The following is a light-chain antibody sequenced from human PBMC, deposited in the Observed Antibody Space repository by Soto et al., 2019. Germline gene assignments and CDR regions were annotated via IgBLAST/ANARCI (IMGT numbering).Light chain of an antibody. CDR3: QQYKNWPWT. Sequence: EIVMTQSPATLSVSPGERATLSCRTSQSVSSSLAWYQQKPGQAPSLLISGASTRATGIPARFSGSGSGTEFTLTISSLQSEDCAVYYCQQYKNWPWTFGQGTKVEIK. J-gene: IGKJ1*01. CDR2: GAS. V-gene: IGKV3-15*01. CDR1: QSVSSS.